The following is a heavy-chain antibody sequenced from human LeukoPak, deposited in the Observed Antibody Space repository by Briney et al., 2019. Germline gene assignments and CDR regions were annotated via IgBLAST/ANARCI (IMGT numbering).Heavy chain of an antibody. V-gene: IGHV1-3*01. CDR3: ARLYSYGYPRTYYFDY. CDR1: GYTFTSYA. D-gene: IGHD5-18*01. CDR2: INAGNGNT. Sequence: ASVKVSCKASGYTFTSYAMHWVRQAPGQRLEWMGWINAGNGNTKYSQKFQGRVTITRDTSASTAYMELSSLRSDDTAVYYCARLYSYGYPRTYYFDYWGQGTLVTVSS. J-gene: IGHJ4*02.